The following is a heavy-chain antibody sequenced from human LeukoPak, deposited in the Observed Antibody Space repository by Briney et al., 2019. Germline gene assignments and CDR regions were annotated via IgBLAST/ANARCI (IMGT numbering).Heavy chain of an antibody. CDR3: AKRDAYNSGAFDI. D-gene: IGHD5-24*01. V-gene: IGHV3-30*02. CDR1: GFTISTYG. Sequence: GGSQRLSCAASGFTISTYGMHWVRQAPGKGLEWVAFIRYDGNNIRYADSVKGRFTISRDNSRDTLYLQMNSLRAEDTAVYYCAKRDAYNSGAFDIWGQGTMVTVSS. J-gene: IGHJ3*02. CDR2: IRYDGNNI.